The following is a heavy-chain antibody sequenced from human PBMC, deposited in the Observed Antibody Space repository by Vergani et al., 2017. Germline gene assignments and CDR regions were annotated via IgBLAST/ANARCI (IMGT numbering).Heavy chain of an antibody. CDR3: AREQWLPIDYFDY. CDR1: GDTFKTYV. V-gene: IGHV1-69*01. D-gene: IGHD6-19*01. J-gene: IGHJ4*02. Sequence: QVQLVQSGAEVRKPGSSVKVSCKASGDTFKTYVFNWVRQAPGQGLEWVGGIIAFFGTTTYAQKFQGRVTITADESTSTVYMELSNLRSEDTAVYYCAREQWLPIDYFDYWGQGTLVTVSS. CDR2: IIAFFGTT.